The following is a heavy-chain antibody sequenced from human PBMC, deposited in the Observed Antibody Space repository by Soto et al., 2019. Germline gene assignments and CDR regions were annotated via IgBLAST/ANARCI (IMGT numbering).Heavy chain of an antibody. J-gene: IGHJ1*01. V-gene: IGHV3-30*19. Sequence: QVQLVESGGGVVQPGTSLRVSCVGSGFTFRSYVIHWVRQAPGKGLEWVALTSYDGSDKYYGDSVRGRFTISRDNSRNTVDLQVDSRRLEDTALYYCARWGTTGGLDVWGQGTLGSVSS. D-gene: IGHD3-16*01. CDR2: TSYDGSDK. CDR1: GFTFRSYV. CDR3: ARWGTTGGLDV.